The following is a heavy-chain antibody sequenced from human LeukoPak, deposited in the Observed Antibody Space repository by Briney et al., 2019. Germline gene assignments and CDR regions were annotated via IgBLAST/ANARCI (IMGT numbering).Heavy chain of an antibody. D-gene: IGHD4-17*01. CDR2: IYSGDRT. Sequence: GGSLRLSCAASGFIVSSNYMNWVRQAPGKGLEWVSIIYSGDRTYYVDSVKGRFTISRDNSKNTLYLQMNSLRAEDTAVYYRARGGYGDYEYFQDWGQGTLVTVSS. CDR3: ARGGYGDYEYFQD. CDR1: GFIVSSNY. V-gene: IGHV3-53*01. J-gene: IGHJ1*01.